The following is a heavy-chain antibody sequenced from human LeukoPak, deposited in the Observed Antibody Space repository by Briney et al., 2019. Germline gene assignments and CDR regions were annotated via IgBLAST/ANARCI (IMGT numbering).Heavy chain of an antibody. D-gene: IGHD3-9*01. CDR3: ARLSKGRYFDYIFDN. V-gene: IGHV4-39*01. CDR1: GGSVSSTEFY. Sequence: SETLSLTCTVSGGSVSSTEFYWGWIRQPPGKGLQWIGNIYYTGSTYYNPSLNSRVAMSVDTSQNQFSLKMASVTAADTAVYCCARLSKGRYFDYIFDNWGQGTLVTVSS. J-gene: IGHJ4*02. CDR2: IYYTGST.